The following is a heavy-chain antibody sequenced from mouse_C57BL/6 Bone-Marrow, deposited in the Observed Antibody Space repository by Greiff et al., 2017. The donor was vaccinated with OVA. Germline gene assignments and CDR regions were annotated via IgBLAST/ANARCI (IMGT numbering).Heavy chain of an antibody. J-gene: IGHJ3*01. CDR2: INPGSGGT. CDR1: GYAFTNYL. Sequence: QVQLQQSGAELVRPGTSVTVSCKASGYAFTNYLIEWVQQRPGQGLEWIGVINPGSGGTNYNEKFKGKATLTADKSSSTAYMQLSSLTSEDSAVYYCASTVVATRFAYWGQGTLVTVSA. V-gene: IGHV1-54*01. CDR3: ASTVVATRFAY. D-gene: IGHD1-1*01.